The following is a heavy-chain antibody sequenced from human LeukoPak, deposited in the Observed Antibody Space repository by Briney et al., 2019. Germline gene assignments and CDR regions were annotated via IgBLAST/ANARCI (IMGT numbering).Heavy chain of an antibody. CDR1: GYSISSGYY. Sequence: SETLSLTCTVSGYSISSGYYWGWIRQPPGKGLEWIGSIYHSGSTYYNPSLKSRVTISVDTSKNQFSLKLSSVTAADTAVYYCARVRDYLAGYFDYWGQGTLVTVSS. J-gene: IGHJ4*02. D-gene: IGHD3-10*01. V-gene: IGHV4-38-2*02. CDR3: ARVRDYLAGYFDY. CDR2: IYHSGST.